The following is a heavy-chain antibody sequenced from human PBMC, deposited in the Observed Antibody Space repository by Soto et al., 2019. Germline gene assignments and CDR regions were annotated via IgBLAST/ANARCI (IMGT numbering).Heavy chain of an antibody. CDR3: ARDLFPCSSCPGRYYYYYYGMDV. V-gene: IGHV1-18*01. J-gene: IGHJ6*02. CDR1: GYTFTSYG. D-gene: IGHD6-13*01. CDR2: ISAYNGNT. Sequence: QVQLVQSGAEVKKPGASVKVSCKASGYTFTSYGISWVRQAPGQGLEWMGWISAYNGNTNYAQKLQGRVTMTTDTSTSTADMELRSLRSDDTAVYYCARDLFPCSSCPGRYYYYYYGMDVWGQGTTVTVSS.